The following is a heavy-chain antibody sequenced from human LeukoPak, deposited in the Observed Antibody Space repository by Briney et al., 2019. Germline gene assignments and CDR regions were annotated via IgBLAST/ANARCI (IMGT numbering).Heavy chain of an antibody. V-gene: IGHV3-48*03. Sequence: GSLRLSCAASGFTFSSYEMNCVRQAPGKGLEWVSYISSSGSTIYYADSVKGRFTISRDNAKNSLYLQMNSLRAEDTAVYYCARAGLGEFDYWGQGTLVTVSS. CDR1: GFTFSSYE. CDR2: ISSSGSTI. CDR3: ARAGLGEFDY. J-gene: IGHJ4*02. D-gene: IGHD3-10*01.